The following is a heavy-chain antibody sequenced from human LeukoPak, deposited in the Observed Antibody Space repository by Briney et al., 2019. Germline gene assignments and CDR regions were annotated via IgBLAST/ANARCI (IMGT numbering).Heavy chain of an antibody. CDR1: GGSISSYY. V-gene: IGHV4-59*12. CDR2: IYYSGST. CDR3: ARRAYDSSGYYLFDY. J-gene: IGHJ4*02. Sequence: SETLSLTCTVSGGSISSYYWSWIRQPPGKGLEWIGYIYYSGSTNYNPSLKSRVTISVDTSKNQFSLELSSVTAADTAVYYCARRAYDSSGYYLFDYWGQGTLVTVSS. D-gene: IGHD3-22*01.